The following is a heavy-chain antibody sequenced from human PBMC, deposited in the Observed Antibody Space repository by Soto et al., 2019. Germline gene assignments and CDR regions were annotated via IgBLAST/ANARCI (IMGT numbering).Heavy chain of an antibody. CDR2: IYHSGST. CDR3: ARGDCYFDY. Sequence: QLQLQESGSGLVKPSQTLSLTCAVSGGSISSGGYSLSWIRQPPGKGLEWIGYIYHSGSTYYTPSLKSRVTISVDRSKNQFSLKLSAVNDSDTAVYYCARGDCYFDYWGQGTLVTVSS. J-gene: IGHJ4*02. CDR1: GGSISSGGYS. D-gene: IGHD2-21*02. V-gene: IGHV4-30-2*01.